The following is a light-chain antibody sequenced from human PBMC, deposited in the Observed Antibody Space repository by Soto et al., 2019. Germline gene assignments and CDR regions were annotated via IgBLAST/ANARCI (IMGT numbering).Light chain of an antibody. CDR3: AAWYDSLNGYV. J-gene: IGLJ1*01. CDR1: SSNIGTNA. V-gene: IGLV1-44*01. Sequence: QSVLTQPPSASGTPGQRVTFSCSGSSSNIGTNAVSWYQQLPGAAPKLLIKSNDQRPSGVPDRFSGSKSGASASLAIRGLQSEDEADYYCAAWYDSLNGYVFGTGTKLTVL. CDR2: SND.